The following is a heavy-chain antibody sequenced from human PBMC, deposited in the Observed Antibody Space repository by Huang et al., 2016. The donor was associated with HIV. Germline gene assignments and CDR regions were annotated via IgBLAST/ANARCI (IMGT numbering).Heavy chain of an antibody. V-gene: IGHV5-51*01. J-gene: IGHJ3*02. CDR3: ARQGVGDFVVEPTGLGAFDI. D-gene: IGHD2-2*01. Sequence: EVQLVQSGAVVKKPGESLKVSCKGSGYTFNGYWIGWVRQTPGKGLEWMGISYPGDSDTTYSPSFQGQVTISADKSISTAYLQWSGLKASDTAMYYCARQGVGDFVVEPTGLGAFDIWGQGTMVTVSS. CDR2: SYPGDSDT. CDR1: GYTFNGYW.